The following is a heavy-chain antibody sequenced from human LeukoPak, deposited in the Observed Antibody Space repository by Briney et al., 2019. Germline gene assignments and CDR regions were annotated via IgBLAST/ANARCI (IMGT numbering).Heavy chain of an antibody. J-gene: IGHJ5*02. D-gene: IGHD4-11*01. CDR2: INTIGNKI. CDR1: EFSVSTYG. V-gene: IGHV3-23*05. CDR3: AKGRYSSSWAPFDP. Sequence: GGSLRLSCSASEFSVSTYGMNWVRQAPGRGLEWVSSINTIGNKIYYGDSVKGRFTIFRDNSKNTLSLQMNNLRAEDTAIYYCAKGRYSSSWAPFDPWGQGTLVTVSS.